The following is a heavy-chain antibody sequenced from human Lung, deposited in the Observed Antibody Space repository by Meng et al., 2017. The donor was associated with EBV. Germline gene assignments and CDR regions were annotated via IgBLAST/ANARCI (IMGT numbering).Heavy chain of an antibody. CDR3: AREYSSSSGLPGP. D-gene: IGHD6-6*01. CDR2: MHFSGRT. CDR1: GGSIKSGSFY. V-gene: IGHV4-39*02. Sequence: KPLGRFSLTCPVPGGSIKSGSFYWGWIRQPPGKGLEWIGSMHFSGRTHYSTSLKNRVTISVDTSKNQFSLKLTSVTAADTAVYYCAREYSSSSGLPGPWGQGTLVTVSS. J-gene: IGHJ5*02.